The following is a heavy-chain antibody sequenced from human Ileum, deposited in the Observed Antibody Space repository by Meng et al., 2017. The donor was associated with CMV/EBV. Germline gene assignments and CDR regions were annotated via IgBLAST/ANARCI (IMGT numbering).Heavy chain of an antibody. J-gene: IGHJ5*02. CDR1: TFSSYW. CDR2: IKSDGSDT. Sequence: TFSSYWRYWVRQAPGKGLVWVSRIKSDGSDTTYADFVKGRFTVSRDNAKSTLYLQMNSLRVEDTAVYYCARDWGEAAHYYGSGFDPWGQGTLVTVSS. V-gene: IGHV3-74*03. CDR3: ARDWGEAAHYYGSGFDP. D-gene: IGHD3-10*01.